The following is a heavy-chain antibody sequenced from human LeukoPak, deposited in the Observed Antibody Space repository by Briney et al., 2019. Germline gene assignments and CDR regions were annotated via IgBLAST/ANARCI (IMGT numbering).Heavy chain of an antibody. J-gene: IGHJ5*02. Sequence: PSETLSLTCAVSGYSISSGYYWGWLRPPPGKGLEWIGNIYHSGRTYYNPSLKSRVTISLDTSKNQFSLKLSSVTAADTAMYYCARRDQRNWFDPWGQGTLVTVSS. CDR1: GYSISSGYY. D-gene: IGHD2-2*01. V-gene: IGHV4-38-2*01. CDR3: ARRDQRNWFDP. CDR2: IYHSGRT.